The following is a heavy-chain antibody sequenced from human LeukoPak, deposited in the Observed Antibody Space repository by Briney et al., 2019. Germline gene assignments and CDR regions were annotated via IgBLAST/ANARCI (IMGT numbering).Heavy chain of an antibody. J-gene: IGHJ4*02. CDR3: ARGSEVYSSGWYRIDY. Sequence: PSETLSLTCAVYGGSFSGYYWSWIRQPPGKGLEWIGEIKHSGSTNYNPSLKSRVTISVDTSKNQFSLKLSSVTAADTAVYYCARGSEVYSSGWYRIDYWGQGTLVTVSS. D-gene: IGHD6-19*01. CDR2: IKHSGST. CDR1: GGSFSGYY. V-gene: IGHV4-34*01.